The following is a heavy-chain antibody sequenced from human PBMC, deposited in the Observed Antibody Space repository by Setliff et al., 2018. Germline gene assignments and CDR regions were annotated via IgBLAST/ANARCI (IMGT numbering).Heavy chain of an antibody. V-gene: IGHV4-39*01. J-gene: IGHJ3*01. CDR1: GASVSNVSYY. D-gene: IGHD3-3*01. CDR2: IYYSGKT. CDR3: ARIAYFDFWRGFGVGAFDL. Sequence: SETLSLTCSVSGASVSNVSYYWGWLPQPPGKGLEWVGSIYYSGKTYANPSFKSRFTMSVNKSKNQFTLKLASVTAADRAVYYCARIAYFDFWRGFGVGAFDLWGHGSVVTVSS.